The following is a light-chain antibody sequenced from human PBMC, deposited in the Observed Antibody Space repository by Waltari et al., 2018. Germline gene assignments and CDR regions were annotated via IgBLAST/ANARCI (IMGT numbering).Light chain of an antibody. CDR2: DAS. CDR1: QTLTTS. Sequence: EIVLTQSPGTLSLSPGERATLSCRASQTLTTSLAWYQQRPGQAPRLLIYDASKRATGIPARFSGSGSGTDFSLTISSLEPEDFAVYYCQQRTNLPLTFGGGTKVEIK. J-gene: IGKJ4*01. V-gene: IGKV3-11*01. CDR3: QQRTNLPLT.